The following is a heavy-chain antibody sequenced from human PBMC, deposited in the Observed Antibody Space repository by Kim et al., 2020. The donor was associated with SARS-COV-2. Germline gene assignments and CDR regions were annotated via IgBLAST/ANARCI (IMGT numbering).Heavy chain of an antibody. D-gene: IGHD3-10*01. V-gene: IGHV3-48*04. J-gene: IGHJ4*02. CDR3: AGSLGWGDYYGSGSYYSFGS. CDR1: GFTFSSYS. CDR2: ISSSSSTI. Sequence: GGSLRLSCAASGFTFSSYSMNWVRQAPGKGLEWVSYISSSSSTIYYADSVKGRFTISRDNAKDSLCLQMNSLRAEDTAVYYCAGSLGWGDYYGSGSYYSFGSGGRGTLVPVSP.